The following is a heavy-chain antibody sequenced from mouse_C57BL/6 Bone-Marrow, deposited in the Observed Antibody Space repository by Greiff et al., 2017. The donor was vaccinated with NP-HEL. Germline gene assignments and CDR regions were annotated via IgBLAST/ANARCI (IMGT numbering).Heavy chain of an antibody. J-gene: IGHJ1*03. CDR1: GFTFSDYY. CDR2: ISNGGGST. V-gene: IGHV5-12*01. CDR3: ARRGDPHLDV. Sequence: EVMLVESGGGLVQPGGSLKLSCAASGFTFSDYYMYWVRQTPEKRLGWVAYISNGGGSTYYPDTVKGRFTISRDNAKNTLYLQMSRLKSEDTAMYYCARRGDPHLDVWGTGTTVTVSS.